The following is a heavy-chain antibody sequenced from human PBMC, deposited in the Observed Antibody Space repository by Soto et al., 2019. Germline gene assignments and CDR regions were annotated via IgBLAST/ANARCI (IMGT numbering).Heavy chain of an antibody. CDR2: FDPEDGET. J-gene: IGHJ6*02. D-gene: IGHD5-12*01. CDR3: VTAVRGYNANGDL. CDR1: GYTLTELS. V-gene: IGHV1-24*01. Sequence: GASVKVSCKVSGYTLTELSMHWVRQAPGKGLEWMGGFDPEDGETIYAQKFQGRVTMTEDTSTDTAYMELSSLRSEDTAVYYCVTAVRGYNANGDLWGQGTTVTVSS.